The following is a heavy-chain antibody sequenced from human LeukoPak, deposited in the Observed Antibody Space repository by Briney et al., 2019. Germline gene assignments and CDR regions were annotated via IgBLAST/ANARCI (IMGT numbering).Heavy chain of an antibody. V-gene: IGHV4-4*07. J-gene: IGHJ4*02. Sequence: SETLSLTCTVSGGSITDYHWIWIRQPAGKGLEWIGRLYTSGSTNYNPSLKSRVSMSVDTSKKQFSLRLSSVTAADTAIYYCASDYFDRTGYYGFICWGQGSLVTISS. CDR2: LYTSGST. CDR3: ASDYFDRTGYYGFIC. D-gene: IGHD3-22*01. CDR1: GGSITDYH.